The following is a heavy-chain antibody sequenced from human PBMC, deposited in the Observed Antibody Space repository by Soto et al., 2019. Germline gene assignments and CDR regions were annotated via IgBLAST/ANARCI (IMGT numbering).Heavy chain of an antibody. CDR2: INPSGGST. J-gene: IGHJ6*02. D-gene: IGHD3-3*01. CDR3: ARSRWVGVPTKGVYHFYGMDV. V-gene: IGHV1-46*01. CDR1: GYTFSGYF. Sequence: QVQLVQSGAEVKKPGASVRISCRASGYTFSGYFLHWVRQAPGEGLEWMGIINPSGGSTTYAQKFQGRVRMTTDTSTSTLYMELTRLRSDDTAVYFCARSRWVGVPTKGVYHFYGMDVWGQGTAVTVS.